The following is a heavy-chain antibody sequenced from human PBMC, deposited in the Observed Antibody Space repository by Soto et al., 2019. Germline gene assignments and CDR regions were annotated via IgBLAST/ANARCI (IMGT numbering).Heavy chain of an antibody. CDR1: GFSFDDYA. CDR3: AKARRDGFTSGLENDF. CDR2: ISWNSANL. D-gene: IGHD5-18*01. Sequence: EVQLVESGGDLVQPGRSLRLTCAASGFSFDDYAMHWVRQAPGKGLEWVSGISWNSANLGYADSVKGRFTISRDNVRNSLFLQMDSLRTEDMALYYCAKARRDGFTSGLENDFWGQGTLVSVSS. J-gene: IGHJ4*02. V-gene: IGHV3-9*03.